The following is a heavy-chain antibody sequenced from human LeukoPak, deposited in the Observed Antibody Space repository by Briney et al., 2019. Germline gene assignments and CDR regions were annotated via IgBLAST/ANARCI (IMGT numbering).Heavy chain of an antibody. CDR3: ATSESQTRFDY. V-gene: IGHV5-51*01. CDR2: IFPGDSDT. J-gene: IGHJ4*02. Sequence: GETLKISCKGSGYSFTTYWIGWVRQMPGKGLEWIGIIFPGDSDTTYSPSLQGQVTISADKSINTAYLQWSSLRASDTAMYYCATSESQTRFDYWGQGTPVTVSS. D-gene: IGHD1/OR15-1a*01. CDR1: GYSFTTYW.